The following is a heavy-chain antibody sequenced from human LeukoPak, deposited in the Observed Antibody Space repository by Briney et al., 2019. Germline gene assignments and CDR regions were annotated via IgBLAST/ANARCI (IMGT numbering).Heavy chain of an antibody. CDR1: GGSISSGGYY. D-gene: IGHD3-10*01. V-gene: IGHV4-31*03. Sequence: SETLSLTCTVSGGSISSGGYYWSWIRQHPGKGLEWIGYIYYSGSTYYNPSLKSRVTISVDTSKNQFSLKLSSVTAADTAVYYCARGDFMVRGVMDVWGQGTTVTVSS. CDR3: ARGDFMVRGVMDV. CDR2: IYYSGST. J-gene: IGHJ6*02.